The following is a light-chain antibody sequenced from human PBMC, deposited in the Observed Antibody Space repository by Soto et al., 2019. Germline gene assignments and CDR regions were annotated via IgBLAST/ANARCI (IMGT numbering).Light chain of an antibody. CDR2: SND. Sequence: QSVPTQAPSASATPGQRVTISCSGSSSNIGSNTVSWYQQVPGTAPKLLIYSNDQRPSGVPDRFSGSKSGTSASLAIGGLQSEDEADYYCAAWDGSLNGWVFGGGTKLTVL. CDR1: SSNIGSNT. J-gene: IGLJ2*01. V-gene: IGLV1-44*01. CDR3: AAWDGSLNGWV.